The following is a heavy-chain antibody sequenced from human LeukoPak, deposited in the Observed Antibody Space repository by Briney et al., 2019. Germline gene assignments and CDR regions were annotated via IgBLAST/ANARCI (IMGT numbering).Heavy chain of an antibody. CDR1: GGTFSSYA. V-gene: IGHV1-69*01. D-gene: IGHD2-2*02. Sequence: SVKVSCKASGGTFSSYAISWVRQAPGQGLEWMGGIIPIFGTANYAQKFQGRVTITADESTSTAYMELSSLRSEDTAVYYCARGCSSTSCYIWTYDWFDPWGQGTLVTVSS. J-gene: IGHJ5*02. CDR2: IIPIFGTA. CDR3: ARGCSSTSCYIWTYDWFDP.